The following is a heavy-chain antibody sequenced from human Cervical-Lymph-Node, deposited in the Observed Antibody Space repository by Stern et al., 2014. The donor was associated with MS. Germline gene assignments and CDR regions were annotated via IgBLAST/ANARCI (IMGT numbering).Heavy chain of an antibody. D-gene: IGHD2-15*01. CDR2: GIPFLGLA. Sequence: VQLVQSGAEVKKPGSSMNVSCKTSGGTFSSSYAITWMRKAPGQRLEWMGRGIPFLGLANYAQKFQGRVTITADTSTSTTYMELSSLRSEDTAVYYCARGVVSNRAAATLHNLFDPWGQGTLVTVSS. V-gene: IGHV1-69*04. CDR3: ARGVVSNRAAATLHNLFDP. CDR1: GGTFSSSYA. J-gene: IGHJ5*02.